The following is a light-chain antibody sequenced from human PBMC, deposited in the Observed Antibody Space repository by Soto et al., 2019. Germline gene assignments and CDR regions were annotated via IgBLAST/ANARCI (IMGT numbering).Light chain of an antibody. J-gene: IGKJ2*01. CDR2: VAS. CDR1: KSVSSSY. CDR3: QQYGSSPPYT. V-gene: IGKV3-20*01. Sequence: EIVLTQSTGTLSLSPGERATLSCRASKSVSSSYLAWYQQKPGQAPRILIYVASSRATGIPDRFSGSGSGTDFTLTISRLEPEDFAVDYCQQYGSSPPYTFGQGTKLEIK.